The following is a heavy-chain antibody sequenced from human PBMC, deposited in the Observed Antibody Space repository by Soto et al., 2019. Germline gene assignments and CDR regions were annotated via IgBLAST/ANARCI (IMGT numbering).Heavy chain of an antibody. Sequence: GGSLRLSCAASGFTFSSYVMHWVRQATGKGLERVSAIGTAGDTYYPGSVKGRFTISRENAKNSLYLQMNSLRAGDTVVYYCASGMDSYGDTYYYYMDVWGKGTTVTVSS. CDR2: IGTAGDT. J-gene: IGHJ6*03. D-gene: IGHD5-18*01. CDR1: GFTFSSYV. V-gene: IGHV3-13*01. CDR3: ASGMDSYGDTYYYYMDV.